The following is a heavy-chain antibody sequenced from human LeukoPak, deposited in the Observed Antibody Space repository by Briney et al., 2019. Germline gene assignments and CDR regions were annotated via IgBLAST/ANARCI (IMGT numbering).Heavy chain of an antibody. CDR2: IYYSGST. Sequence: SETLSLTCTVSGGSISSSSYYWGWIRQPPGKGLEWIGSIYYSGSTYYNPSLKSRVTISVDTSKNQFSLKLSSVTAADTAVYYCASVYGSGSYSYYYYYYYMDVWGKGTTVTISS. V-gene: IGHV4-39*07. J-gene: IGHJ6*03. CDR1: GGSISSSSYY. D-gene: IGHD3-10*01. CDR3: ASVYGSGSYSYYYYYYYMDV.